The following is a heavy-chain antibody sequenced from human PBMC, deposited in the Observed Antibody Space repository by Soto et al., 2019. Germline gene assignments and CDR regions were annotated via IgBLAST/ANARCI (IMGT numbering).Heavy chain of an antibody. Sequence: SETLSLTCTVSGGAISTYYWTWIRQPAGKGLEWIGRIYSSGSTKYNPSLQSRVTMSLGTSNNQFSLRLTSVTAADTAVYYCARGQRFSDWFDPWGQGTLVT. J-gene: IGHJ5*02. CDR2: IYSSGST. V-gene: IGHV4-4*07. D-gene: IGHD3-3*01. CDR1: GGAISTYY. CDR3: ARGQRFSDWFDP.